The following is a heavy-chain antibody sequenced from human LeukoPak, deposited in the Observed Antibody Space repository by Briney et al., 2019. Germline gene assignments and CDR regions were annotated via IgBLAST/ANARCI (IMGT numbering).Heavy chain of an antibody. CDR3: ASLRIAYDSGGYYWDY. V-gene: IGHV3-48*04. CDR2: ISSSSSTI. J-gene: IGHJ4*02. D-gene: IGHD3-22*01. Sequence: GGSLRLSCAASGFTFSGYSMNWVRQAPGKGLDWVSYISSSSSTIYYADSVKGRFTISRDNAKNSLYLQMNSLRAEDTAVYYCASLRIAYDSGGYYWDYWGQGTLVTVSS. CDR1: GFTFSGYS.